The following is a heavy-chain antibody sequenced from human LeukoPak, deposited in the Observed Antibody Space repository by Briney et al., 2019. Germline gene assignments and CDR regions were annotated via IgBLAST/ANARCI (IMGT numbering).Heavy chain of an antibody. CDR1: GLIFSGYA. J-gene: IGHJ4*02. D-gene: IGHD4-17*01. CDR2: ISYDGTEK. CDR3: ARDGHGVPLDY. V-gene: IGHV3-30-3*01. Sequence: GGSLRLSCAASGLIFSGYAMHWVRQAPGKGLEWVAVISYDGTEKYYGDSVKGRFTISRDNSKNTLYLQMNSLRAEDTALYYCARDGHGVPLDYWGQGTLVTVSP.